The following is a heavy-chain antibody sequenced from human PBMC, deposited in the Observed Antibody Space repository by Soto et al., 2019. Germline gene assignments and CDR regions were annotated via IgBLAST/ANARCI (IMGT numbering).Heavy chain of an antibody. CDR1: GFRFSGYT. J-gene: IGHJ3*02. CDR2: IAYHGSKK. D-gene: IGHD3-22*01. CDR3: ARGVFYDSSGYYGSAFDI. Sequence: QVQLVESGGGVVQPGRSLRLSCAASGFRFSGYTMHWVRQAPGKGLEWVALIAYHGSKKYYADSVKGRLTISRDNSKTTLYLQMNSLRPVDTALYYCARGVFYDSSGYYGSAFDIWGQGTRVTVSS. V-gene: IGHV3-30-3*01.